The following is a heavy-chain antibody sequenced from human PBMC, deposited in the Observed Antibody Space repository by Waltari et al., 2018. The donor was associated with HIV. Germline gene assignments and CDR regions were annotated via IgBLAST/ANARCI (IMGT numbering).Heavy chain of an antibody. CDR1: GFTFRAFA. D-gene: IGHD3-22*01. J-gene: IGHJ4*02. Sequence: EVQLVDSGGTLLQPGRSLSLSCSTFGFTFRAFAPFCVTHAPGKGLEWVGLSKTKTYGGTTESAASVKDRFTISRDDSRSIAYLQMNSLKTEDTAIYFCTRQHDSSGYYTRGLFYFDYWGQGNLVTVSS. CDR3: TRQHDSSGYYTRGLFYFDY. V-gene: IGHV3-49*04. CDR2: SKTKTYGGTT.